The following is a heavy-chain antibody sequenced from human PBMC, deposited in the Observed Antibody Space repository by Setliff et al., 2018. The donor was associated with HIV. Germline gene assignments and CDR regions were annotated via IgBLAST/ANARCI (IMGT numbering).Heavy chain of an antibody. CDR1: GGSFSGYY. D-gene: IGHD1-26*01. J-gene: IGHJ3*02. CDR3: VRVMREGASQRAFDI. V-gene: IGHV4-34*12. CDR2: IIHSGGT. Sequence: TSETLSLTCAVYGGSFSGYYWNWIRQPPGKGLEWIGEIIHSGGTNYNPSLKSRVTISVDTSKNQFSLKLSSVTAADTAVYYCVRVMREGASQRAFDIWGQGTMVTVSS.